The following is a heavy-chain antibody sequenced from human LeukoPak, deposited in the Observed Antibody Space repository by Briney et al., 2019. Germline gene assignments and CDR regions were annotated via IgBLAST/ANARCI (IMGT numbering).Heavy chain of an antibody. D-gene: IGHD3-3*01. Sequence: GASVKVSCKASGYTFTTYDINWVRQAAGQGLEWMGWMNPKNGDAGYAQKFQGRVTITRNISISTAYMELSSLRTEDTAVYYCARDISVAIFGVASKGVLDPWGQGTLVTVSS. J-gene: IGHJ5*02. CDR3: ARDISVAIFGVASKGVLDP. V-gene: IGHV1-8*03. CDR1: GYTFTTYD. CDR2: MNPKNGDA.